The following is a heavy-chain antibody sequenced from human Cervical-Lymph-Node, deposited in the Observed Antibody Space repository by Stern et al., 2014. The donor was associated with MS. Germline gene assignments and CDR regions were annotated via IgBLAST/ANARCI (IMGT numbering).Heavy chain of an antibody. J-gene: IGHJ4*02. CDR2: IYYSGST. V-gene: IGHV4-59*01. CDR1: GGSISSYY. Sequence: QVQLVQSGPGLVKPSETLSLTCTVSGGSISSYYWSWIRQPPGKGLEWIGYIYYSGSTNYNPSLKSRVTISVDTSKNQFSLKLSSVTAEDTAVYYCARGAADGPDYWGQGTLVTVSS. CDR3: ARGAADGPDY. D-gene: IGHD6-25*01.